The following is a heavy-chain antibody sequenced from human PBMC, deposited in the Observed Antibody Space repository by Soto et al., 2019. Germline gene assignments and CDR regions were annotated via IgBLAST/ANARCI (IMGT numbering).Heavy chain of an antibody. CDR1: GGSISSSSYY. J-gene: IGHJ4*02. D-gene: IGHD4-4*01. CDR3: ARTLNDYSNYQYYFVY. Sequence: PSETLSLTCTVSGGSISSSSYYWGWIRQPPGKGLEWIGSIYYSGSTYYNPSLKSRVTISVDTSKNQFSLKLSSVTAADTAVYYCARTLNDYSNYQYYFVYWGQGTLVTVSS. V-gene: IGHV4-39*01. CDR2: IYYSGST.